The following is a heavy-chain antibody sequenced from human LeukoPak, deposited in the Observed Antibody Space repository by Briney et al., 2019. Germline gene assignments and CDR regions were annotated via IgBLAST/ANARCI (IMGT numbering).Heavy chain of an antibody. J-gene: IGHJ3*02. D-gene: IGHD3-22*01. CDR2: ISGSGGST. V-gene: IGHV3-23*01. Sequence: PGGSLRLSCAASGCTFSSYAMSWVGQAPAKGLEGVSAISGSGGSTYYADSVKGRFTISRDNSKNTLYLQMNSLRAEDTAVYYCAKVRVVVIHDAFDIWGQGTMVTVSS. CDR1: GCTFSSYA. CDR3: AKVRVVVIHDAFDI.